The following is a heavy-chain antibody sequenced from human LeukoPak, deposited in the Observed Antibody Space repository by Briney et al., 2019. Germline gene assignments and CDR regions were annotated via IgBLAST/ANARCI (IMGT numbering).Heavy chain of an antibody. CDR2: INQEGSAK. J-gene: IGHJ4*02. V-gene: IGHV3-7*03. CDR1: GFTFSSYW. CDR3: ARQPFDY. Sequence: PGGSLRLSCAASGFTFSSYWMSWVRQAPGKGLEWVANINQEGSAKYYVDFVKGRFTISRDNAKNSLYLQMNSLRADDTALYYCARQPFDYWGQGTLVTVSS.